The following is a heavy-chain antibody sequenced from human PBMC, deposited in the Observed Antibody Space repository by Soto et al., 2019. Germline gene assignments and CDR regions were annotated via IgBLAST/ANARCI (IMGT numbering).Heavy chain of an antibody. J-gene: IGHJ4*02. Sequence: QIHLVQSGAEVKKPGASVKVSCKGSGYGFTTYGITWVRQAPGQGLEWMAWISAHNGNTNYAQKLQGRVTVTTDTSTSTAYMELRSLSSDDTAVYYCARGRYGDYWGQGALVTVAS. V-gene: IGHV1-18*01. D-gene: IGHD1-1*01. CDR1: GYGFTTYG. CDR3: ARGRYGDY. CDR2: ISAHNGNT.